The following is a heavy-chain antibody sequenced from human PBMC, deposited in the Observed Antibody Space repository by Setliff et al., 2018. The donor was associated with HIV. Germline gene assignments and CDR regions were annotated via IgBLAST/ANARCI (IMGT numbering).Heavy chain of an antibody. CDR1: GFIFGDYT. Sequence: PGGSLRLSCTASGFIFGDYTMSWVRQAPGKGLEWVGFIRSKAYSGTTQYAASVKGRFTISRDDSKSVAYLQMNSLRTEDTAVYFCAVSPDGDCATTKCANWFDPWGQGTQVTVSS. J-gene: IGHJ5*02. CDR3: AVSPDGDCATTKCANWFDP. CDR2: IRSKAYSGTT. D-gene: IGHD4-17*01. V-gene: IGHV3-49*04.